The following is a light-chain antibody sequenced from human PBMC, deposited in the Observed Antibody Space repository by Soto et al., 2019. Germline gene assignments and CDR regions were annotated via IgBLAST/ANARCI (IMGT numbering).Light chain of an antibody. CDR2: GAS. Sequence: EIVLTQSPGTLSLSPGERATLSCRASQSVSSSYLAWYQQKPGQAPRLLIYGASSRATGIPDRFSGSGSGTDFTLTIRRLEPEDFAVYYCPQYGSSPPFTFGPGTKVDIK. CDR3: PQYGSSPPFT. V-gene: IGKV3-20*01. J-gene: IGKJ3*01. CDR1: QSVSSSY.